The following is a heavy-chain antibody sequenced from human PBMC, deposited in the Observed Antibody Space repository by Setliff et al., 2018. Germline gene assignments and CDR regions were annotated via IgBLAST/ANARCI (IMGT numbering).Heavy chain of an antibody. Sequence: KTSETLSLTCTVSGGSISSYYWSWIRQPPGKRLEWIGYIYYSGSTNYNPSLESRVTISVDTSKNQFSLRLNSATAADTAVYYCARLRGAFDYWGQGTLVTVPQ. V-gene: IGHV4-59*01. J-gene: IGHJ4*02. D-gene: IGHD3-16*01. CDR2: IYYSGST. CDR1: GGSISSYY. CDR3: ARLRGAFDY.